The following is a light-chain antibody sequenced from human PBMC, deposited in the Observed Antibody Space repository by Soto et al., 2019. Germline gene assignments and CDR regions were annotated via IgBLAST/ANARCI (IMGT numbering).Light chain of an antibody. V-gene: IGLV2-18*02. CDR1: SSDVGKYDR. CDR2: EVT. Sequence: QSVLTQPPSVSGSPGQSVTISCTGTSSDVGKYDRVSWYQPPPGTAPKLIIYEVTNRPSGVPARFSGSKSGNTASLTISGLQAEDEADYYCSSYTSTSRYVFGAGTKVTVL. J-gene: IGLJ1*01. CDR3: SSYTSTSRYV.